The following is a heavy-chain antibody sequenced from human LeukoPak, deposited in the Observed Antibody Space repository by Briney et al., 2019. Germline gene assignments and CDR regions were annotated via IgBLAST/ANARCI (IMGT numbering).Heavy chain of an antibody. V-gene: IGHV3-20*04. Sequence: PGGSLRLSCAASGFTFDDYGMSWVRQAPGKGLEWGSGINWNGGSTGYADSVKGRFTISRNNAKNSLYLQMHSLRADDTAVYYCARDSQAVGTDFDYWGKGTLATVSS. CDR1: GFTFDDYG. CDR2: INWNGGST. CDR3: ARDSQAVGTDFDY. J-gene: IGHJ4*02. D-gene: IGHD6-13*01.